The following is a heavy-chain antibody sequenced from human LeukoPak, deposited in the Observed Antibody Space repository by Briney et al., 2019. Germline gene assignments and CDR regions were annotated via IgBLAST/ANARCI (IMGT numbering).Heavy chain of an antibody. D-gene: IGHD2-2*01. CDR1: GFTFNNYG. V-gene: IGHV3-30*03. Sequence: GGSLRLSCAGSGFTFNNYGIHWVRQAPGKGLVWVAVISFDGSDKYYADSVKGRFTISRDHSKNTLYLQMNSLRTEDTGVYYCARHPSSTSQYYYYMDVWGKGTTVTISS. CDR3: ARHPSSTSQYYYYMDV. CDR2: ISFDGSDK. J-gene: IGHJ6*03.